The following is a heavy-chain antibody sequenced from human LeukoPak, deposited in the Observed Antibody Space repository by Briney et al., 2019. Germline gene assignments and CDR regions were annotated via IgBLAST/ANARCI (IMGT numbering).Heavy chain of an antibody. D-gene: IGHD1-14*01. CDR2: ISSSGSII. V-gene: IGHV3-48*03. CDR3: ARGGLPKPFDY. Sequence: GGSLRLSCAASGFTFSSYEMNWVRQAPGKGRERVSYISSSGSIIYYADSVKGRFTISRDNAKNSLYLQMNSLRAEDTAVYYCARGGLPKPFDYWGQGTLVTVSS. J-gene: IGHJ4*02. CDR1: GFTFSSYE.